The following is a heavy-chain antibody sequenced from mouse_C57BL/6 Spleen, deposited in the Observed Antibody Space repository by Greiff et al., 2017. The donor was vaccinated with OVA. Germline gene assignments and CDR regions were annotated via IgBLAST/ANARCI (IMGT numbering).Heavy chain of an antibody. CDR3: ARLYDGYHYAMDY. J-gene: IGHJ4*01. D-gene: IGHD2-3*01. CDR2: IWTGGGT. V-gene: IGHV2-9-1*01. CDR1: GFSLTSYA. Sequence: QVQLQQSGPGLVAPSQSLSITCTVSGFSLTSYAISWVRQPPGTGLEWLGVIWTGGGTNYNSALKSRLSISKDNSKSQVFLKRTSLQTDDTARYYCARLYDGYHYAMDYWGQGTAVTVSS.